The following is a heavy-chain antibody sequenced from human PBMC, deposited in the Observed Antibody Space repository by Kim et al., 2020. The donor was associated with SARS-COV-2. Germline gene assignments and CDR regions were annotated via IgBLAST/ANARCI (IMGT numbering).Heavy chain of an antibody. CDR3: ARGGRYGSGSYYRP. Sequence: NPSLKSRVTISVDTSKNQFSLKLSSVTAADTAVYYCARGGRYGSGSYYRPWSQGTLVTVSS. V-gene: IGHV4-34*01. J-gene: IGHJ5*02. D-gene: IGHD3-10*01.